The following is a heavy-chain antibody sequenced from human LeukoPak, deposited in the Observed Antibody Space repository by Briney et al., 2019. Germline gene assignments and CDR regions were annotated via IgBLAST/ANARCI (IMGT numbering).Heavy chain of an antibody. CDR3: ARGGTTVTTEWDY. CDR2: IIPIFGTA. J-gene: IGHJ4*02. D-gene: IGHD4-11*01. CDR1: GGTFSSYA. V-gene: IGHV1-69*05. Sequence: SVKVSCKASGGTFSSYAISWVRQAPGQGLEWMGGIIPIFGTANYAQKFQGRVTITTDESTITAYMELSSLRSEDTAVYYCARGGTTVTTEWDYWGQGTLVTVSS.